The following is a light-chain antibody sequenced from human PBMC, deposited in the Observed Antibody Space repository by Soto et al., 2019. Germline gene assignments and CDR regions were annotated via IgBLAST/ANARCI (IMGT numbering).Light chain of an antibody. CDR2: GAS. V-gene: IGKV3-15*01. CDR1: QSVSSN. J-gene: IGKJ2*01. Sequence: EIVMTQSPATLSVSPGERATLSCRASQSVSSNLAWYQQKPGQAPRLLIFGASTRATGIPARFSGSGSGTEFTLTISSLQSEDFAVYYCQQYNKWYSFGLGTKLEI. CDR3: QQYNKWYS.